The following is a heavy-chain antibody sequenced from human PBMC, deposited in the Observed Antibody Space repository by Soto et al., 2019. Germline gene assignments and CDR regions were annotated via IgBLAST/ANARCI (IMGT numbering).Heavy chain of an antibody. J-gene: IGHJ4*02. CDR2: ISSSSSTI. V-gene: IGHV3-48*01. CDR3: ARDLKTTPKYDYIWGSFDY. D-gene: IGHD3-16*01. CDR1: GFTFSSYS. Sequence: GGSLRLSCAASGFTFSSYSMNWVRQAPGKGLEWVSYISSSSSTIYYADSVKGRFTISRDNAKNSLYLQMNSLRAEDTAVYYCARDLKTTPKYDYIWGSFDYWGQGTLVTVSS.